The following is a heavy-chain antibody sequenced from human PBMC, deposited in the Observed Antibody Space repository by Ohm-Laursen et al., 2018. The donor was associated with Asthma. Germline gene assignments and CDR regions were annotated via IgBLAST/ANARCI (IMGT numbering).Heavy chain of an antibody. J-gene: IGHJ6*02. D-gene: IGHD3-16*01. CDR1: GYTFSRYS. CDR2: ISTASTFI. CDR3: AREWGGMDV. V-gene: IGHV3-21*01. Sequence: GSLRLSCTASGYTFSRYSIHWVRQVPGKGLEWVASISTASTFIYYADSVRGRFTTSRDNAKNSLYLQMNNLRAEDAAIYYCAREWGGMDVWGQGTTVTVSS.